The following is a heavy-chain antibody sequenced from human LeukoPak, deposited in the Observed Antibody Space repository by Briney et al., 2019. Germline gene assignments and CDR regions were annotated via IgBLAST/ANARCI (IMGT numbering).Heavy chain of an antibody. V-gene: IGHV3-33*01. Sequence: GGSLRLSCAASGFTFSSYGMHWVRQAPGKGLEWVAVIWYDGSNKYYADSVKGRFTISRDNSKNTLYLQMNSLRAEDTAAYYCARGSLQLWFLSPFDYWGQGTLVTVSS. CDR1: GFTFSSYG. CDR3: ARGSLQLWFLSPFDY. CDR2: IWYDGSNK. D-gene: IGHD5-18*01. J-gene: IGHJ4*02.